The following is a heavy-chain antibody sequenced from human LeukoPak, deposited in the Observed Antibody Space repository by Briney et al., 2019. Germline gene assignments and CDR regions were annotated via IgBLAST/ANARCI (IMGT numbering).Heavy chain of an antibody. J-gene: IGHJ4*02. Sequence: GGSLRLSCAASGFTFSSYWMNWVRLAPGKGLEWVANIKQDGSEKYFVDSVKGRFTISRDNAKNSLYLQMNSLGAEDTAVYYCARGFGGFDYWGQGTLVTVSS. CDR2: IKQDGSEK. V-gene: IGHV3-7*04. CDR3: ARGFGGFDY. CDR1: GFTFSSYW. D-gene: IGHD3-10*01.